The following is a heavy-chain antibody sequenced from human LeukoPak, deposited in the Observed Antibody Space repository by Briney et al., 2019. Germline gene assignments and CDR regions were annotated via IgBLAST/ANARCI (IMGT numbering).Heavy chain of an antibody. CDR3: ANIRWGSGPGLFDY. J-gene: IGHJ4*02. Sequence: QTGGSLRLSCAASGFIFNNYGTDWVRQAPGKGLEWVAFIWYDGSNKYYADSVKGRFTISRDNSKNTLYLQMNSLRAEDTAVYYCANIRWGSGPGLFDYWGQGTLVTVPS. V-gene: IGHV3-30*02. CDR2: IWYDGSNK. D-gene: IGHD3-10*01. CDR1: GFIFNNYG.